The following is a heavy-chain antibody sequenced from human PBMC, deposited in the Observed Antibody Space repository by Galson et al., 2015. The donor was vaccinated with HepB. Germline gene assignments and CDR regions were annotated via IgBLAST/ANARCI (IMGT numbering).Heavy chain of an antibody. CDR3: ARIRDGYNYVDY. Sequence: PALVKPTQTLTLTCTFSGFSLSTSGMCVSRIRQPPGKAPEWLALIDWDDDKYYSTSLKTRLTISKDTSKNQVVLTMTNMDPVDTATYYCARIRDGYNYVDYWGQGTLVTVSS. CDR2: IDWDDDK. CDR1: GFSLSTSGMC. J-gene: IGHJ4*02. V-gene: IGHV2-70*01. D-gene: IGHD5-24*01.